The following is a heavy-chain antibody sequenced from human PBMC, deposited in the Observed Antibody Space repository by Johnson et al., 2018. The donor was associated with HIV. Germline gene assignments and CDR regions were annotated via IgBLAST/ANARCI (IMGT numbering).Heavy chain of an antibody. D-gene: IGHD3-16*02. J-gene: IGHJ3*02. V-gene: IGHV3-20*04. CDR1: GFIFDDYG. CDR2: LNWKGDKT. Sequence: VQLVESGGSVVRPGGSLRLSCAASGFIFDDYGMSWVRQAPGKGLEWVAGLNWKGDKTGYADSVKGRFTISRDNAKNSLDLQLNSLRAEDTALYYCARGVIGEGATGGAFDIWGQGTMVTVSS. CDR3: ARGVIGEGATGGAFDI.